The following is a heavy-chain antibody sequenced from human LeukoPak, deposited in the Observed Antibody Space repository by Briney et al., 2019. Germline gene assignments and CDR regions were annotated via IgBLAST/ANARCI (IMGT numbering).Heavy chain of an antibody. V-gene: IGHV4-38-2*02. Sequence: SETLSLTCSVSGYSISSGYYWGWIRQPPGKGLEWVGSIYHSGSTDYNPSLKSRVTISIDTSKNQFSLKLSSVTAADTAVYYCVRDSSYDFWSGYYLHWFDPWGQGTLVTVSS. D-gene: IGHD3-3*01. CDR3: VRDSSYDFWSGYYLHWFDP. CDR1: GYSISSGYY. CDR2: IYHSGST. J-gene: IGHJ5*02.